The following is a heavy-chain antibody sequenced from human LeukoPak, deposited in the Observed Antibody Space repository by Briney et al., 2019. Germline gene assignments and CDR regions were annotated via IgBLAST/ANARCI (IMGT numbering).Heavy chain of an antibody. V-gene: IGHV1-24*01. CDR1: GYTLTELS. CDR3: ATPGAHYYDSSGSFDY. CDR2: FDPEDGET. Sequence: ASVKVSCKVSGYTLTELSMHWVRQAPGKGLEWMGGFDPEDGETIYAQKFQGRVTMTEDTSTDTAYMELSSLRSEDTAVYYCATPGAHYYDSSGSFDYWGQGTLVTVSS. J-gene: IGHJ4*02. D-gene: IGHD3-22*01.